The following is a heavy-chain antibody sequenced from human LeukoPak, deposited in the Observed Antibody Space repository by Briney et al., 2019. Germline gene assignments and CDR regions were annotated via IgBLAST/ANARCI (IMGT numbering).Heavy chain of an antibody. CDR2: IYYSGST. CDR3: ASVRRGFGESSKYYAYYYVGV. V-gene: IGHV4-39*01. CDR1: GGSISSSSYY. D-gene: IGHD3-10*01. Sequence: PSETLSLTCTVSGGSISSSSYYWGWIRQPPGKGLEWIGSIYYSGSTYYNPSLKSRVTISLDTSKNQFSLKLSSVTAADTAVYYCASVRRGFGESSKYYAYYYVGVWGKGTTVTISS. J-gene: IGHJ6*03.